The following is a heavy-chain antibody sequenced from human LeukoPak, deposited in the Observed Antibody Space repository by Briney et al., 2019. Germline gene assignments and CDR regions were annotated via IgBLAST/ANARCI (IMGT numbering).Heavy chain of an antibody. V-gene: IGHV1-69*13. J-gene: IGHJ4*02. CDR3: AREVVGATYFDY. CDR2: IIPIFGTA. CDR1: GGTFSSYA. D-gene: IGHD1-26*01. Sequence: SVNVSCKASGGTFSSYAISWVRQAPGQGLEWMGGIIPIFGTANYAQKFQGRVTITADESTSTAYMELSSLRSEDTAVYYCAREVVGATYFDYWGQGTLVTVSS.